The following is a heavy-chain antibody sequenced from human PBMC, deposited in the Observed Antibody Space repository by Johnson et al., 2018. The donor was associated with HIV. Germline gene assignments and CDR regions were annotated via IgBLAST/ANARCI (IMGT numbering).Heavy chain of an antibody. CDR2: ISYDGSNK. CDR3: ARATRSSSSGRHDAFDI. J-gene: IGHJ3*02. Sequence: QAQLVESGGGLVQPGGSLRLSCAASGFTFSSYAMSWVRQAPGKGLEWVAVISYDGSNKYYADSVKGRFTISRDNSKNTLYLQMNSLRAEDTAVYYCARATRSSSSGRHDAFDIWGHGTVVTVSS. D-gene: IGHD6-6*01. CDR1: GFTFSSYA. V-gene: IGHV3-30*04.